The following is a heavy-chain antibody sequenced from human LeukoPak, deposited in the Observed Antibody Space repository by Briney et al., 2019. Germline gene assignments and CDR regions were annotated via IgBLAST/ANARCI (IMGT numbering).Heavy chain of an antibody. J-gene: IGHJ3*02. V-gene: IGHV4-4*07. CDR1: GGSISSYY. CDR3: ARDSPIYCTSTSCSYDAFDI. CDR2: IHTSGST. D-gene: IGHD2-2*01. Sequence: SETLSLTCSFSGGSISSYYWSWIRQPAGKGLEWIVRIHTSGSTNYNPSLKSRVTMSIDTSKNQFSLKLSSVTAADTAMYYCARDSPIYCTSTSCSYDAFDIWGQGTMVTVSS.